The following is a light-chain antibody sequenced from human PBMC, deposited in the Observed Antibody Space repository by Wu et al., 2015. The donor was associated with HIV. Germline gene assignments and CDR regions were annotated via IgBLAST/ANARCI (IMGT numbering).Light chain of an antibody. CDR1: QSVSSN. CDR2: GAS. Sequence: EIMMTQSPATLSVSPGERVTLSCRASQSVSSNLAWYQQKPGQAPRLLIHGASTRATDVPARFSGSGSGTDFTLTISSLQSEDFAVYYCQQYETSITFGQGTRLDIK. V-gene: IGKV3-15*01. CDR3: QQYETSIT. J-gene: IGKJ5*01.